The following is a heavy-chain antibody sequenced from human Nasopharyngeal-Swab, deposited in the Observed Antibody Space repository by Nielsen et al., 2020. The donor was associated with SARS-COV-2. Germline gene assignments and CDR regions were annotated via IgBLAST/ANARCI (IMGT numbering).Heavy chain of an antibody. CDR3: ARVRYYYDSSGYYHPRSESGFTDAFDI. CDR2: TNAGNGNT. J-gene: IGHJ3*02. V-gene: IGHV1-3*01. CDR1: GYTFTSYA. D-gene: IGHD3-22*01. Sequence: ASVKVSCKASGYTFTSYAMHWVRQAPGQRLEWMGWTNAGNGNTKYSQKFQGRVTITRDTSASTAYMELSSLRSEDTAVYYCARVRYYYDSSGYYHPRSESGFTDAFDIWGQGTMVTVSS.